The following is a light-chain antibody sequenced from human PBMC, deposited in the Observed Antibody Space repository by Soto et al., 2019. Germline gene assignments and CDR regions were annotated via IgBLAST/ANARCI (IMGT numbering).Light chain of an antibody. CDR1: QSLLYSSNNKNF. CDR2: WAS. J-gene: IGKJ5*01. CDR3: KQYYSRRAIT. V-gene: IGKV4-1*01. Sequence: DIVMTQSPDSLAVSLGERATINCKSSQSLLYSSNNKNFLAWYQQKPGQPPKLLFYWASTRQSGVPDRFSGSGSGPDFTLTITGVQAEDVAVYYCKQYYSRRAITFGQGTRLEIK.